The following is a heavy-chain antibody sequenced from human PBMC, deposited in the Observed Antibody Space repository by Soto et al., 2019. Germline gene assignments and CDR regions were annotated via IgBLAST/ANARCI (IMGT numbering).Heavy chain of an antibody. CDR2: IIPILRTT. V-gene: IGHV1-69*13. CDR3: ARGDTLIVVVQLDY. D-gene: IGHD3-22*01. J-gene: IGHJ4*02. Sequence: SVKVSCKASGGTFRNYGINWVRQAPGQGLEWMGEIIPILRTTNYAQNFQGRLTFTADESTSTAYMELRSLRSEDTAVYYCARGDTLIVVVQLDYWGPGTLVTVS. CDR1: GGTFRNYG.